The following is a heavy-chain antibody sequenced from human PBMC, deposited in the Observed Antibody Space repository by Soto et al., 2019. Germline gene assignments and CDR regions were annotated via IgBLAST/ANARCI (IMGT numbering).Heavy chain of an antibody. V-gene: IGHV1-24*01. Sequence: ASVKVSCKVSGYTLTELSMHWVRQAPGKGLEWMGGFDPEDGETIYAQKFQGRVTMTEDTSTDTAYMELSSLRSEDTAVYYCATERCYYDSSGYCPFDYWGQGTLVTVSS. J-gene: IGHJ4*02. CDR3: ATERCYYDSSGYCPFDY. D-gene: IGHD3-22*01. CDR1: GYTLTELS. CDR2: FDPEDGET.